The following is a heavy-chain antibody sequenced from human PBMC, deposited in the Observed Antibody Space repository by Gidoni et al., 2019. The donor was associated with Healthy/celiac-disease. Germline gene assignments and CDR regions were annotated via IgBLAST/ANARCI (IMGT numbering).Heavy chain of an antibody. CDR3: ARVSIAVAGLVDY. CDR1: GGSSSSYY. V-gene: IGHV4-59*01. Sequence: QVQLQESGPGLVTPSETLSLTCTVSGGSSSSYYWIWIRHPPGTGLEWIGYISYSGSNNYNPSLKSRVTISVDTSKNQFSLKLSSVTAADTAVYYCARVSIAVAGLVDYWGQGTLVTVSS. CDR2: ISYSGSN. J-gene: IGHJ4*02. D-gene: IGHD6-19*01.